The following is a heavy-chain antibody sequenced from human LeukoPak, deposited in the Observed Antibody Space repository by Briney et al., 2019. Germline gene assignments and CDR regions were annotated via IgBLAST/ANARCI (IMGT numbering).Heavy chain of an antibody. CDR1: GFIFSTSS. D-gene: IGHD1-26*01. CDR2: ISGTSVHI. V-gene: IGHV3-21*01. J-gene: IGHJ4*02. CDR3: ASGTIVGARGADN. Sequence: PGGSLSLSCSASGFIFSTSSMKWFRQAPGKALEWVSAISGTSVHIYYADSVKGRFTISRDNVKESLYLHMNSLRAEDTAVYYCASGTIVGARGADNWGQGTLVTVSS.